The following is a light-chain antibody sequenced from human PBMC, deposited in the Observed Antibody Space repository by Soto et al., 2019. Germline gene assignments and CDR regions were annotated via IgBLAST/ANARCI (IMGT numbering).Light chain of an antibody. V-gene: IGKV3-20*01. CDR2: GAS. CDR1: QSVRNN. Sequence: EIVMTQSPATLSVSPGERATVPCRASQSVRNNLAWYQQKPGQAPRLLIHGASNRATGIPDRFSGSGSGTDFTLTISRLEPEDFAVYYCQQYGSSGTFGQGTKVDIK. J-gene: IGKJ1*01. CDR3: QQYGSSGT.